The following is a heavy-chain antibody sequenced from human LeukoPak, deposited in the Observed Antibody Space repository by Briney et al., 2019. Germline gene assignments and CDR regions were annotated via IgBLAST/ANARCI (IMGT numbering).Heavy chain of an antibody. D-gene: IGHD4-23*01. V-gene: IGHV4-61*08. Sequence: SQTLSLTCTVSGGSISSGGYYWSWIRQPPGKGLEWIGYIYYGGSTNYNPSLKSRVTISVDTSKNQFSLKLSSVTAADTAVYYCARGGGYGGKLVDHWFDPWGQGTLVTVSS. J-gene: IGHJ5*02. CDR3: ARGGGYGGKLVDHWFDP. CDR2: IYYGGST. CDR1: GGSISSGGYY.